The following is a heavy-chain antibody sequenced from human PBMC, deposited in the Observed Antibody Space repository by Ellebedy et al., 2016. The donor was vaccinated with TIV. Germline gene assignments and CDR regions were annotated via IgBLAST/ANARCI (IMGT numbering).Heavy chain of an antibody. CDR2: IDPSDSYT. D-gene: IGHD2-21*02. Sequence: GESLKISCKGSGYSFTSYWISWVRQMPGKGLEWMGRIDPSDSYTNYSPSFQGHVTISADKSISTAYLQWSSLKASDTAMYYCARGGGDWDNWFDPWGQGTLVTVSS. J-gene: IGHJ5*02. CDR1: GYSFTSYW. CDR3: ARGGGDWDNWFDP. V-gene: IGHV5-10-1*01.